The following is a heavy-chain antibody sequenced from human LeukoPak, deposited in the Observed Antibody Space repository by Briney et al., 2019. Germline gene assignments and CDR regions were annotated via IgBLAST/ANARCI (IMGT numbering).Heavy chain of an antibody. J-gene: IGHJ6*02. CDR3: ARDTNREQDI. CDR2: INGNGVTT. Sequence: GGSLRLSRAASGFSFSGDYIHWVRQAPGKGLEYVSAINGNGVTTHYTNSVKGRFTISRDNSKNTVYLQMGSLSTEDTAVYYCARDTNREQDIWGQGTTVTVSS. D-gene: IGHD3-3*01. CDR1: GFSFSGDY. V-gene: IGHV3-64*01.